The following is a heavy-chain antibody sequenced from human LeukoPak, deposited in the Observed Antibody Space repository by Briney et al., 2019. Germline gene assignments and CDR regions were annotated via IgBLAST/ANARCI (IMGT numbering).Heavy chain of an antibody. J-gene: IGHJ6*02. V-gene: IGHV3-23*01. CDR1: GITFSNYA. CDR3: ACSPVNYYYYGMDA. CDR2: ISGSGGST. Sequence: PGGSLRLSCVASGITFSNYAVSWVRQAPGKGLEWVSAISGSGGSTYYADSVKGRFTISRDNSKNTLYLQMNSLRAEDTAVYYCACSPVNYYYYGMDAWGQGTTVTVSS. D-gene: IGHD1-14*01.